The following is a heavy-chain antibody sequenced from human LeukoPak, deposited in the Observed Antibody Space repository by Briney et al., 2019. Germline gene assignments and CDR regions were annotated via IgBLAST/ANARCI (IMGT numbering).Heavy chain of an antibody. CDR3: AKGNNGCYDS. CDR2: ISGNGGYT. Sequence: QTGGSLRLSCAASGFTFSSYAMSWVRQAPGKVLEWVSSISGNGGYTYHADSVKGRFTISRDNSKNTLYMQMNSLRAEDTAVYYCAKGNNGCYDSWGQGTLVTVSS. CDR1: GFTFSSYA. D-gene: IGHD2-15*01. V-gene: IGHV3-23*01. J-gene: IGHJ4*02.